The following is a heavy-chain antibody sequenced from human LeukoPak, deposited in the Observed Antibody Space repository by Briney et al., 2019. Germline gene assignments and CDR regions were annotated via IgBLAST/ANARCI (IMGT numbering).Heavy chain of an antibody. CDR1: GGTFSSYA. Sequence: ASVKVSCKASGGTFSSYAISWVRQAPGQGLEWMGWINPNSGGTNYAQKFQGWVTMTRDTSISTAYMELSRLRSDDTAVYYCASSYGDYLDAFDIWGQGTMVTVSS. CDR3: ASSYGDYLDAFDI. V-gene: IGHV1-2*04. D-gene: IGHD4-17*01. CDR2: INPNSGGT. J-gene: IGHJ3*02.